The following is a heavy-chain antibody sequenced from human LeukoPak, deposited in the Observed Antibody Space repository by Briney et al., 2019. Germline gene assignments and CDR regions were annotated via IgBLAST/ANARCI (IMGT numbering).Heavy chain of an antibody. CDR2: ISSAGTYI. V-gene: IGHV3-21*01. J-gene: IGHJ4*02. CDR3: ASGYCSSARCHFDY. Sequence: GGSLRLSCAASGLTFSSYSMNWVRQAPGKGLEWVSSISSAGTYIYYADSVRGRFTISRDNAKNSLYLHMNSLRAEDTSVYYCASGYCSSARCHFDYWGQGTLVTVPS. D-gene: IGHD2-2*03. CDR1: GLTFSSYS.